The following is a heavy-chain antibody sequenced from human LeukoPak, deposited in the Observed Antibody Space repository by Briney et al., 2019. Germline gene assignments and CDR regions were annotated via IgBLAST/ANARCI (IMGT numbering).Heavy chain of an antibody. CDR3: AREPPYCSGGSCYWNY. D-gene: IGHD2-15*01. J-gene: IGHJ4*02. CDR2: ISYDGSNK. Sequence: AGGSLRLSCAASGFTFSSYAMHWVRQAPGKGLEWVAVISYDGSNKYYADSVKGRFTISRDNAKNSLYLQMNSLRAEDTAVYYCAREPPYCSGGSCYWNYWGQGTLVTVSS. CDR1: GFTFSSYA. V-gene: IGHV3-30*04.